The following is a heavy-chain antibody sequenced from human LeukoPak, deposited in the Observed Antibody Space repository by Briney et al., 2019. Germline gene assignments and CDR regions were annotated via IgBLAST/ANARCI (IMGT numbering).Heavy chain of an antibody. D-gene: IGHD3-10*01. CDR3: ARDRGSGSYEGYYFDY. CDR2: IWFDGSKR. J-gene: IGHJ4*02. Sequence: GGSLRLSCAASGFTFSSYSMNWVRQAPGKGLEWVAIIWFDGSKRYYADSVKGRFTISRDNSKNTLYLQINSLRAEDTAVYYCARDRGSGSYEGYYFDYWGQGTLVTVSS. CDR1: GFTFSSYS. V-gene: IGHV3-33*08.